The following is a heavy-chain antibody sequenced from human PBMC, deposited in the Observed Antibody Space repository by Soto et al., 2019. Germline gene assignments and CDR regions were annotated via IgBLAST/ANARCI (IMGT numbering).Heavy chain of an antibody. CDR2: INTFNGNT. CDR1: GYTFSDYG. Sequence: QVHLVQSEGEVKKPGASVKVSCKTSGYTFSDYGVSWVRQAPGQGLAWMGWINTFNGNTKYGQNFQGRATLSIDTATWTVFLELTSLKFDDAAVYFCARGFIPENYWGQGTRVIVSS. V-gene: IGHV1-18*01. J-gene: IGHJ4*02. CDR3: ARGFIPENY.